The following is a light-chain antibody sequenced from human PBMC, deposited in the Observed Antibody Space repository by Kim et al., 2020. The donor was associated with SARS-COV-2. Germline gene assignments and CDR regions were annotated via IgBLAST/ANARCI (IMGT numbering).Light chain of an antibody. CDR2: RND. CDR3: AAWDDTLSGWV. J-gene: IGLJ3*02. Sequence: QSVLTQPPSASGTPGQRVTISCSGSSSNIGSNYVYWYQHLPGTAPKLLIYRNDQRPSGVPDRFSGSKSGTSASLAISGLQSEDETDYYCAAWDDTLSGWVFGGGTQLTVL. V-gene: IGLV1-47*01. CDR1: SSNIGSNY.